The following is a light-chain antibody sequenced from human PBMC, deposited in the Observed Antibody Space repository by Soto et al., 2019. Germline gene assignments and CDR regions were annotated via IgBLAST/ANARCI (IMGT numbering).Light chain of an antibody. Sequence: EIVMTQSPATLSVSPGERATLSCRASQSVSSNLAWYQQKPGQAPRLLIYGVSTRATGVPARFSGSGSGTEFTLTISSLQSEDSAVYYCQQYKNWLALTFGGGTRLEIK. CDR1: QSVSSN. J-gene: IGKJ5*01. CDR3: QQYKNWLALT. CDR2: GVS. V-gene: IGKV3-15*01.